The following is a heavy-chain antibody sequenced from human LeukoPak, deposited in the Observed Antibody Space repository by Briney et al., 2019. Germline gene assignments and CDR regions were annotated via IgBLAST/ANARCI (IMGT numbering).Heavy chain of an antibody. D-gene: IGHD6-13*01. CDR3: AKDRGSSWHNDAFDI. CDR1: GFTFSSYS. Sequence: PGGSLRLSCAASGFTFSSYSMNWVRQAPGKGLEWVSAISGSGGSTYYADSVKGRFTISRDNSKNTLYLQMNSLRAEDTAVYYCAKDRGSSWHNDAFDIWGQGTMVTVSS. V-gene: IGHV3-23*01. J-gene: IGHJ3*02. CDR2: ISGSGGST.